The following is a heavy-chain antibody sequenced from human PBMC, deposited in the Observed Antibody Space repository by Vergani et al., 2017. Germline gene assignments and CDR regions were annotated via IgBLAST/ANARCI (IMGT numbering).Heavy chain of an antibody. Sequence: QVQLVQSGAEVKKPGASVKVSCKASGYTFTGYYMHWVRQAPGQGLEWMGWINPNSGGTNYAQKFQGRVTMTRDTSISTADMGLSRLRAADKAVYYCARDLAGVDYGSGSAYYWGQGTLVTVSS. CDR3: ARDLAGVDYGSGSAYY. V-gene: IGHV1-2*02. D-gene: IGHD3-10*01. CDR1: GYTFTGYY. CDR2: INPNSGGT. J-gene: IGHJ4*02.